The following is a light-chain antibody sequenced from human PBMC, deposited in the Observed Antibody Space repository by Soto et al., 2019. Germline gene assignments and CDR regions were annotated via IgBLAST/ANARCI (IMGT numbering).Light chain of an antibody. V-gene: IGKV3-15*01. CDR3: KHYSNWPPT. Sequence: EVVMTQSPATLSVSPGERVTLSCRASESVHRNLAWYQQKPGQGPSLLIYYASTRATGVPDRFTGSGSGTEFTLTISSLQSEDFGVYKCKHYSNWPPTFGPGTKVEIK. CDR2: YAS. CDR1: ESVHRN. J-gene: IGKJ3*01.